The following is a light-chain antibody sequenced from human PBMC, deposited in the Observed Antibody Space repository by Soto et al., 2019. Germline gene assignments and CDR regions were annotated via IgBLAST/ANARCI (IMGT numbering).Light chain of an antibody. Sequence: QSALTQPASVSGSPGQSITISCTGASSDVGGYNYVSWYQQHPGKAPKRMIYDVSNRPSGVSIRFSGSKSGNTASLTISGLQAEDEADYYCISYSSSSTLVVFGGGTKVTVL. V-gene: IGLV2-14*01. J-gene: IGLJ2*01. CDR1: SSDVGGYNY. CDR2: DVS. CDR3: ISYSSSSTLVV.